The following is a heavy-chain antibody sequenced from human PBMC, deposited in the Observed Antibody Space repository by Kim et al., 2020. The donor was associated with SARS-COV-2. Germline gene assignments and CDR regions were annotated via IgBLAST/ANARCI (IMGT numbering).Heavy chain of an antibody. J-gene: IGHJ1*01. Sequence: GGSLRLSCAASGFTFSSYAMHWVRQAPGKGLEWVAVISYDGSNKYYADSVKGRFTISRDNSKNTLYLQMNSLRAEDTAVYYCARVSGIAAAGISEYFQHWGQGTLVTVSS. CDR3: ARVSGIAAAGISEYFQH. CDR1: GFTFSSYA. CDR2: ISYDGSNK. V-gene: IGHV3-30*04. D-gene: IGHD6-13*01.